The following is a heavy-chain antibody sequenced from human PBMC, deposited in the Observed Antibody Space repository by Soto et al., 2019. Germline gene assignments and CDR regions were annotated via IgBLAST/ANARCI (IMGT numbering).Heavy chain of an antibody. CDR3: AKGYGFWCGYHPPSWFDP. CDR1: GFTFDDYA. V-gene: IGHV3-9*01. J-gene: IGHJ5*02. Sequence: EVQLVESGGGLVQPGRSLRLSCAASGFTFDDYAMHWVRQARGKGLQWVSGISWNSGSIGYADSVNGRFTISRDNANNSLYLEMDSLRAEDAALYYCAKGYGFWCGYHPPSWFDPWGQGTLVTVCS. D-gene: IGHD3-3*01. CDR2: ISWNSGSI.